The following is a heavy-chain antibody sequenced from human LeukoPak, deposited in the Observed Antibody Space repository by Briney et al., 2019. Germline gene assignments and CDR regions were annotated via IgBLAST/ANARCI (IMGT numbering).Heavy chain of an antibody. D-gene: IGHD3-3*01. Sequence: PGGSRRLSCAASGFTFSSYSMNWVRQAPGKGLEWVSYISSSSSTIYYADSVKGRFTISRDNAKNSLYLQMNSLRAEDTAVYYCAREGYDFWSGYRNYFDYWGQGTLVTVSS. CDR3: AREGYDFWSGYRNYFDY. J-gene: IGHJ4*02. V-gene: IGHV3-48*01. CDR1: GFTFSSYS. CDR2: ISSSSSTI.